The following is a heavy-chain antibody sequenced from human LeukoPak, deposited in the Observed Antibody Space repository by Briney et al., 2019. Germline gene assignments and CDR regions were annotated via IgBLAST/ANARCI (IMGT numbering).Heavy chain of an antibody. CDR2: IYYSGST. V-gene: IGHV4-30-4*08. D-gene: IGHD3-3*01. J-gene: IGHJ6*04. CDR1: GGSISSGDYY. Sequence: SQTLSLTCTVSGGSISSGDYYWNWIRQPPGKGLEWIGYIYYSGSTYYNPSLKSLVTISLDTSKNQFSLKLSSVTAADTAVYYCARSKNVLRFLEVDVWGKGTTVTVSS. CDR3: ARSKNVLRFLEVDV.